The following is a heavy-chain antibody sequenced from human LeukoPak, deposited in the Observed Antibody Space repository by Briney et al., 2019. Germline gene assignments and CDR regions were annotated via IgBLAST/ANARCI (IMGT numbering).Heavy chain of an antibody. D-gene: IGHD3-3*01. J-gene: IGHJ5*02. CDR1: DGSISSGGYY. CDR2: IYYSGST. V-gene: IGHV4-31*03. Sequence: PSQTLSPTCTVSDGSISSGGYYWSWIRQHPGKGLEWIGYIYYSGSTYYNPSLKSRVTISVDTSKNQFSLKLSSVTAADTAVYYCARAHSYDFWSGTYNWFDPWGQGTLVTVSS. CDR3: ARAHSYDFWSGTYNWFDP.